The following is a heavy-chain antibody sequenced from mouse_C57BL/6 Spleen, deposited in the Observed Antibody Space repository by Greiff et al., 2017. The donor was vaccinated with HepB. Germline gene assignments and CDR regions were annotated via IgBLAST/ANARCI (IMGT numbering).Heavy chain of an antibody. D-gene: IGHD3-1*01. V-gene: IGHV14-1*01. J-gene: IGHJ3*01. CDR3: THGLPGAWFAY. CDR2: IDPEDGDT. Sequence: EVQLQQSGAELVRPGASVKLSCTASGFNIKDYYMHWVKQRPEQGLEWIGRIDPEDGDTEYAPKFQGKATMTADTSSNTAYLQLSSLTSEDTAVYYCTHGLPGAWFAYWGQGTLVTVSA. CDR1: GFNIKDYY.